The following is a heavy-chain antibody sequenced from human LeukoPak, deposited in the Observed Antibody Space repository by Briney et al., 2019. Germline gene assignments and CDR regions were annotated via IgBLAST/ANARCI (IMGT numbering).Heavy chain of an antibody. J-gene: IGHJ4*02. CDR1: DDSLTMYY. CDR2: VDHTGST. CDR3: ARSTDSDRLDY. V-gene: IGHV4-59*01. Sequence: SETLSLTCSVSDDSLTMYYWTWIRQPPGKGLEWIGYVDHTGSTNFNPSLNGRVSISRDTTKNLFSLRLRSVTAADTAVYYCARSTDSDRLDYWGQGTLVTVSS. D-gene: IGHD3-22*01.